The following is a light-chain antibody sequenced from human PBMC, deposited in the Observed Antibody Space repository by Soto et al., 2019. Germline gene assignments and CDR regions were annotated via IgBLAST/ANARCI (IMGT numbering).Light chain of an antibody. J-gene: IGKJ4*01. Sequence: EIVLTQSPATLSLSPGERATLSCRASQSVSSYLAWYQQKSGQAPRLLIYDASNRATGIPARFSGSGSGTDYTLTIRSLEPEDFAVYYYQQRSNWPLTFGGGTKVEIK. CDR1: QSVSSY. V-gene: IGKV3-11*01. CDR3: QQRSNWPLT. CDR2: DAS.